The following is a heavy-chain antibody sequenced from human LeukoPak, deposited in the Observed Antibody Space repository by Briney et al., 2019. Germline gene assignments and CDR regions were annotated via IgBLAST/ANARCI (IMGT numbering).Heavy chain of an antibody. CDR2: IYYSGST. Sequence: SETLSLTCTVSGGSISSYYWSWIRQPPGKGLEWIGYIYYSGSTNYNPSLKSRVTISVDTSKRQFSLKLTSVTVADTAVYYCAREIGPRQLHLWGAAFDFWGQGTLVTVSS. CDR3: AREIGPRQLHLWGAAFDF. J-gene: IGHJ4*02. D-gene: IGHD5-18*01. V-gene: IGHV4-59*01. CDR1: GGSISSYY.